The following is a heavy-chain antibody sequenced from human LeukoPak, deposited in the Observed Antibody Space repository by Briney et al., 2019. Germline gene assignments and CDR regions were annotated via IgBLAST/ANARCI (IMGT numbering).Heavy chain of an antibody. CDR1: GYTFTSYD. Sequence: ASVKVSCNASGYTFTSYDINWVRQATGQGLEWMGWMNPNSGNTGYAQKFQGRVTITRNSSISTAYMELSSLRSEDTAVYYCASGNFRLWELLLFFDYWGQGALVTVSS. D-gene: IGHD1-26*01. V-gene: IGHV1-8*03. CDR3: ASGNFRLWELLLFFDY. J-gene: IGHJ4*02. CDR2: MNPNSGNT.